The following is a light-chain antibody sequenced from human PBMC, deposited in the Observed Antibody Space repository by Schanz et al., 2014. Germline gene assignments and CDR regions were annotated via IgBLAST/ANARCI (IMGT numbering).Light chain of an antibody. J-gene: IGKJ4*01. Sequence: IVMTQSPVTLSVSPGERATLSCRASQSVSSNLAWYQQKPGQAPRLLIYGASTRATGIPARFSGSGSGTEFTLTISSLQSEDFAVYYCQQYDKWPLTFGGGTKVEIK. CDR3: QQYDKWPLT. CDR1: QSVSSN. CDR2: GAS. V-gene: IGKV3-15*01.